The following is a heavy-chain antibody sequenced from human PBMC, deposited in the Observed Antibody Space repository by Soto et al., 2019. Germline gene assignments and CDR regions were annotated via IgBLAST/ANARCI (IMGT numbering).Heavy chain of an antibody. CDR1: EFTFSTYA. D-gene: IGHD2-15*01. CDR2: ISNSGDYT. V-gene: IGHV3-23*01. J-gene: IGHJ1*01. Sequence: EVQLLVSGGGLLQPGGSLRLSCAASEFTFSTYAMNWVRQTPGKGLEWVSTISNSGDYTYYADSVKGRFTVSRDNSKNTVYLQMDSLRAEDTAKYYCAKGMVVSVPGPIDHWGQGTLVIVSS. CDR3: AKGMVVSVPGPIDH.